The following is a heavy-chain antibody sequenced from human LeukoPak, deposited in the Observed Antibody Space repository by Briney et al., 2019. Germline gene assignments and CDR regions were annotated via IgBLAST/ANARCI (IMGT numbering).Heavy chain of an antibody. CDR2: IYYTGDT. CDR3: ARVLADSGYYLNDAFDI. V-gene: IGHV4-39*07. D-gene: IGHD3-22*01. J-gene: IGHJ3*02. CDR1: GGSIGSSSSYS. Sequence: SETLSLTCTVSGGSIGSSSSYSWGWIRQPPGKGLEWIGTIYYTGDTWYNPALKSRVTISVDTSKNQFSLKLSSVTAADTAVYYCARVLADSGYYLNDAFDIWGQGTMVTVSS.